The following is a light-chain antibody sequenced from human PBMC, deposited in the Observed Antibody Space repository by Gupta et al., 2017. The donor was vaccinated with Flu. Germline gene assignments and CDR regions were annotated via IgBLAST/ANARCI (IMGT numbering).Light chain of an antibody. CDR1: SDVGTYEY. CDR2: EVS. CDR3: SSYTNTNTVGV. V-gene: IGLV2-14*01. Sequence: SDVGTYEYVSWHQQHTAKAPELMIFEVSRRPSGISDRFSGSKSGNTASLTISGLMAEDEAYYYCSSYTNTNTVGVFGGGTKLTVL. J-gene: IGLJ2*01.